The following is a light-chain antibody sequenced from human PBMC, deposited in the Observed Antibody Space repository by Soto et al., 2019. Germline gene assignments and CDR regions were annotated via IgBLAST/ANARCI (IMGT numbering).Light chain of an antibody. CDR1: SSNIGTNA. J-gene: IGLJ1*01. CDR2: NNN. Sequence: QSVLTQPPSASGTPGQRVTISCSGGSSNIGTNAVNWYQQLPGTAPNLLIYNNNQRPSGVPDRFSGSKSGTSASLAISGLQSEDEADYYCAAWDESLNGYVFGTGTKVTVL. V-gene: IGLV1-44*01. CDR3: AAWDESLNGYV.